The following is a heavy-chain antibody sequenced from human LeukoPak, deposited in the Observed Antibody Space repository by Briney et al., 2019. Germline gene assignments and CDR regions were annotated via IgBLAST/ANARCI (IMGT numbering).Heavy chain of an antibody. CDR3: ARHGVVPATDDAFDI. D-gene: IGHD2-2*01. J-gene: IGHJ3*02. V-gene: IGHV5-51*01. CDR1: GYSFTNYW. CDR2: IFLGDSDT. Sequence: GESLKISCKLSGYSFTNYWIGWVRQMPGKGLEWMGIIFLGDSDTRYSPSFRGLVTFSADKSINTAYLHWSSLKAPDTALYYCARHGVVPATDDAFDIWGQGTMVTVSS.